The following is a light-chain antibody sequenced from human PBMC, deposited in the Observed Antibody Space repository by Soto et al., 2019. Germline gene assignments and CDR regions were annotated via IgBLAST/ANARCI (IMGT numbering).Light chain of an antibody. V-gene: IGLV2-14*01. CDR2: DVS. Sequence: QSALTQPASVSGSPGQSITISCTGTSSDVGGYNYVSWYQQHPGKAPKLMIYDVSNRPSGVSNRFSGSKSGNTASLTISGLQAEDEADYYCSSDTSSSNVVFGGGTKVTVL. J-gene: IGLJ2*01. CDR1: SSDVGGYNY. CDR3: SSDTSSSNVV.